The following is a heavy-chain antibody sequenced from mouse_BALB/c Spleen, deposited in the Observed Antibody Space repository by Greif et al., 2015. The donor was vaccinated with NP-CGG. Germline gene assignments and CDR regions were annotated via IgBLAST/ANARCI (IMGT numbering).Heavy chain of an antibody. Sequence: DVKLVESGGGLVKPGGSLKLPCAASGFTFSDYYMYWVRQTPEKRLEWVATISDGGSYTYYPDSVKGRFTISRDNAKNNLYLQMSSLKSEDTAMYYCARDYFDYWGQGTTLTVSS. J-gene: IGHJ2*01. CDR2: ISDGGSYT. CDR3: ARDYFDY. V-gene: IGHV5-4*02. CDR1: GFTFSDYY.